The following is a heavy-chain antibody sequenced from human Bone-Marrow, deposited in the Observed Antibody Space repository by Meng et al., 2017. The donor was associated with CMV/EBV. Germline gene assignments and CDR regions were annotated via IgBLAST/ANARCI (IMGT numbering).Heavy chain of an antibody. CDR3: AKQGGSSGWYVPRASYYYYGMDV. Sequence: GESLKIPCAASGFTFSSYGMHWVRQAPGKGLDWVAVIYSDGGKKYYGDSLKGRFTISSDNSKNTLYLEMNSLRAEDTAVYYCAKQGGSSGWYVPRASYYYYGMDVWGQGTTVTVSS. D-gene: IGHD6-19*01. CDR1: GFTFSSYG. J-gene: IGHJ6*02. V-gene: IGHV3-33*06. CDR2: IYSDGGKK.